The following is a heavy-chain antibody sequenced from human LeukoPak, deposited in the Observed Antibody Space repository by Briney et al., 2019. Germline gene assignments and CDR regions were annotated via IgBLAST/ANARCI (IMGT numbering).Heavy chain of an antibody. D-gene: IGHD6-19*01. Sequence: ASVKVSCKASGYTFTGYYMHWVRQAPGQGLEWMGWINPNSGGTNYAQKFQGRVTMTRDTSISTAYMELSRLRSDDTAVYYCARDVGYSSGIFDYWGQGTLVTVSP. CDR2: INPNSGGT. CDR1: GYTFTGYY. J-gene: IGHJ4*02. CDR3: ARDVGYSSGIFDY. V-gene: IGHV1-2*02.